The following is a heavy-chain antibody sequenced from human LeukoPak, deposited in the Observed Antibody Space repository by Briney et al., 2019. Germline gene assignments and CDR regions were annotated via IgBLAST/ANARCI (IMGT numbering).Heavy chain of an antibody. CDR3: ARQGSSSWYGWYFDL. CDR1: GGSFSGYY. V-gene: IGHV4-34*01. J-gene: IGHJ2*01. Sequence: SETPSLTCAVYGGSFSGYYWSWIRQPPGKGLEWIGEINHSGSTNYNPSLKSRVTISVDTSRTQCSLKLSSVTAADTAVYYCARQGSSSWYGWYFDLWGRGSLVTVSS. CDR2: INHSGST. D-gene: IGHD6-13*01.